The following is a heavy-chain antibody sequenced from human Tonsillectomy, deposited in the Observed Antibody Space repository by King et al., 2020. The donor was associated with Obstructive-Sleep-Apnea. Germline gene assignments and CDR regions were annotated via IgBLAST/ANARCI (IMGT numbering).Heavy chain of an antibody. D-gene: IGHD1-26*01. CDR2: ISYDGSHK. Sequence: VQLVESGGGVVQPGRSLRLSCAASGFTFSSYGMHWVRQAPGKGLEWVAMISYDGSHKYYADSVKGRFTISRDNSKITLFLQMNSLRAEDMAVYYCAKGGRVGGTIAYWGQGAWSPSPQ. V-gene: IGHV3-30*18. CDR3: AKGGRVGGTIAY. CDR1: GFTFSSYG. J-gene: IGHJ4*02.